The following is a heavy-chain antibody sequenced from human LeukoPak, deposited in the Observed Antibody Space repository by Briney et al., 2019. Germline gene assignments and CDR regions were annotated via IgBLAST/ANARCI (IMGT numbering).Heavy chain of an antibody. Sequence: GGSLRLSCAASGFTFSSYGMHWVRQAPGKGLEWVAFIRYDGSNKYYADSVKGRFTISRDNSKNTLYLQMNSLRAEDTAVYYCARADVAAAGPGVFDYWGQGTLVTVSS. V-gene: IGHV3-30*02. D-gene: IGHD6-13*01. CDR2: IRYDGSNK. CDR3: ARADVAAAGPGVFDY. CDR1: GFTFSSYG. J-gene: IGHJ4*02.